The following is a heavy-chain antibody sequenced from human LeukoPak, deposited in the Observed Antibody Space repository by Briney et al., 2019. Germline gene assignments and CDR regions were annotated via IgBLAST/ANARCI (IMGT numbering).Heavy chain of an antibody. Sequence: SETLSLTCTVSCGSISSSSYYWGWIRQPPGKGLEWIGSIYYSGSTYYNPSLKSRVTISVDTSKNQFALKLSSVTAADTAVYYCASSHAKTKHQLPIGPYWGQGTLVTVSS. J-gene: IGHJ4*02. CDR1: CGSISSSSYY. CDR3: ASSHAKTKHQLPIGPY. D-gene: IGHD2-2*01. V-gene: IGHV4-39*01. CDR2: IYYSGST.